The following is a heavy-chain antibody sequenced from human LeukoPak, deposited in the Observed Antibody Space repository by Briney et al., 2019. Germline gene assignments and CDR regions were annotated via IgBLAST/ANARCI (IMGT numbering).Heavy chain of an antibody. CDR3: AKKGSSTWYHFDY. Sequence: GGSLRLSCAASGFTFSNYGMHWVRQAPGKGLEWVAFIRYDGSNKNYADSVKGRFTISRDNSKNTLYLQMNSLRAEDTAVYYCAKKGSSTWYHFDYWGQGTLVAVSS. V-gene: IGHV3-30*02. CDR1: GFTFSNYG. D-gene: IGHD6-13*01. CDR2: IRYDGSNK. J-gene: IGHJ4*02.